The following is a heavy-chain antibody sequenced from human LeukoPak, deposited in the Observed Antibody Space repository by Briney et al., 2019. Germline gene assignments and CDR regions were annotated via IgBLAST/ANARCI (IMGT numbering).Heavy chain of an antibody. CDR2: INHSGST. CDR3: ARGIVVVSAAHPNYYFDY. V-gene: IGHV4-34*01. Sequence: SETLSLTCAVYGGSFSGYYWSWIRQPPGKGLEWSGEINHSGSTNYNPSLKSRVTISVDTSKNQFSLKLSSVTAADTAVYYCARGIVVVSAAHPNYYFDYWGQGTLVTVSS. J-gene: IGHJ4*02. CDR1: GGSFSGYY. D-gene: IGHD2-2*01.